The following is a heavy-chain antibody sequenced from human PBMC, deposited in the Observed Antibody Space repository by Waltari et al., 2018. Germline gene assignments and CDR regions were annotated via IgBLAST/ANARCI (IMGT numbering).Heavy chain of an antibody. D-gene: IGHD3-16*01. J-gene: IGHJ4*02. Sequence: EVQLVESGGGLVQPGGSLRLSCAASGFTFSRYSVNWVRQAPGKGLEWVSYISSSSSTIYYADSVKGRFTISRDNAKNSLYLQMNSLRAEDTAVYYCARDGGAYFDYWGQGTLVTVSS. CDR3: ARDGGAYFDY. V-gene: IGHV3-48*04. CDR1: GFTFSRYS. CDR2: ISSSSSTI.